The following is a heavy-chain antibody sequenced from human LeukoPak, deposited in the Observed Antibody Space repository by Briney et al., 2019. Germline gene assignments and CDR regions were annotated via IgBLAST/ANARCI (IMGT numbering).Heavy chain of an antibody. J-gene: IGHJ4*02. CDR2: ISWDGGSK. V-gene: IGHV3-43*01. D-gene: IGHD1-26*01. Sequence: GGSLRLSCAASGFSFDDYTMHWVRQAPGKGLEWVSLISWDGGSKYYADSVKGRFTISRDNSKTSLNLQMNSLRTEDTALYYCAKDGISGSFLDYWGQGTLVAVSS. CDR3: AKDGISGSFLDY. CDR1: GFSFDDYT.